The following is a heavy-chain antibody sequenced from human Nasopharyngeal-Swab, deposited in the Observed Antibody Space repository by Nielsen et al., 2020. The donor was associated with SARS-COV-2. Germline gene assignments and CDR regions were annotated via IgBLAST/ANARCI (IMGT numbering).Heavy chain of an antibody. CDR2: ISGSSSSM. J-gene: IGHJ4*02. D-gene: IGHD3-22*01. CDR3: SRANYYDDY. Sequence: VGQAPGKGLEWVSYISGSSSSMFYADSVRGRFTISRDNAKNSLYLQMNSLRAEDTAVYYCSRANYYDDYWGQGTLVTVSS. V-gene: IGHV3-48*04.